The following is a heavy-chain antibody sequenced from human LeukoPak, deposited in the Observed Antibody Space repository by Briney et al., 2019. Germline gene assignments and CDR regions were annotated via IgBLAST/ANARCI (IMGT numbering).Heavy chain of an antibody. V-gene: IGHV3-48*03. CDR1: GFTFSSYE. CDR3: AREDCSGGSCHFDY. D-gene: IGHD2-15*01. Sequence: GRSLRLSCAASGFTFSSYEMNWVRQAPGKGLEWVSYISSSGSTIYYADSVKGRFTISRDNAKNSLYLQMNSLRAEDTAVYYCAREDCSGGSCHFDYWGQGTLVTVSS. CDR2: ISSSGSTI. J-gene: IGHJ4*02.